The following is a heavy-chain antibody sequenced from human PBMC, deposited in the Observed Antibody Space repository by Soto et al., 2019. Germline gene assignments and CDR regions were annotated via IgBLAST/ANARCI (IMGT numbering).Heavy chain of an antibody. CDR3: ARYSGYDINWFDP. CDR2: INAGNGNT. Sequence: GASVKVSCKASRYTFTSYAMHWVRQAPGQRLEWMGWINAGNGNTKYSQKFQGRVTITRDTSASTAYMELSSLRSEDTAVYYCARYSGYDINWFDPWGQGTLVTVPS. J-gene: IGHJ5*02. V-gene: IGHV1-3*01. D-gene: IGHD5-12*01. CDR1: RYTFTSYA.